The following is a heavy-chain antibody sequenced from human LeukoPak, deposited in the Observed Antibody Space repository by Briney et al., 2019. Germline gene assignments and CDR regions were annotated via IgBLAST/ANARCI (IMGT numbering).Heavy chain of an antibody. J-gene: IGHJ6*03. CDR1: GFTFSNYA. V-gene: IGHV3-23*01. Sequence: GGSLRLSCAASGFTFSNYAMTWVRQAPGKGLEWVSAISGSGGSTYYADSVQGRFTISRDNSKNTLYLQMNSLRAEDTAVYYCAKQAVDFWSGERTYYMDVWGKGTTVTVSS. CDR2: ISGSGGST. CDR3: AKQAVDFWSGERTYYMDV. D-gene: IGHD3-3*01.